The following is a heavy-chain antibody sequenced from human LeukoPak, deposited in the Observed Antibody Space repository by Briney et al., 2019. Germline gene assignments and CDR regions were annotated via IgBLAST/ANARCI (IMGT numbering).Heavy chain of an antibody. Sequence: PSETLSLTSAVYGGSFSGYYWSWIRQPPGKGLEWIGEINHSGSTNYNPSLKGRVTISVDTSKNQFSLKLSSVTAADTAVYYCASLGPMTTVTTPGYWGQGTLVTVSS. D-gene: IGHD4-17*01. CDR3: ASLGPMTTVTTPGY. J-gene: IGHJ4*02. CDR2: INHSGST. V-gene: IGHV4-34*01. CDR1: GGSFSGYY.